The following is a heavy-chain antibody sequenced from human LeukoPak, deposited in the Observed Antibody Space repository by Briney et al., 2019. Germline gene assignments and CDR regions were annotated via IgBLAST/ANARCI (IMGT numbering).Heavy chain of an antibody. V-gene: IGHV6-1*01. CDR1: GDSVSSNSAA. D-gene: IGHD6-19*01. CDR2: TYYRSKWYN. CDR3: ARLNQASYSSGPFDY. Sequence: KTSQTLSLTCAISGDSVSSNSAAWNWIRQSPSRGLEWLGRTYYRSKWYNDYAVSVKSRITINPDTSKNQFSLQLNSVTPEDTAVYYCARLNQASYSSGPFDYWGQGTLVTVPS. J-gene: IGHJ4*02.